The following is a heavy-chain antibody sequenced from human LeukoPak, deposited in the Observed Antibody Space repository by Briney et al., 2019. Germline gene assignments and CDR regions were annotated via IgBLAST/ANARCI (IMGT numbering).Heavy chain of an antibody. V-gene: IGHV3-30*04. D-gene: IGHD2-15*01. CDR2: ISYDGSNK. CDR3: TLVVAARPFDY. Sequence: GGSLRLSCAASGFTFISYAMHWVRQAPGKGLEWVAVISYDGSNKYYADSVKGRFTISRDNSKNTLYLQMNSLRAEDTAVYYCTLVVAARPFDYWGQGTLVTVSS. CDR1: GFTFISYA. J-gene: IGHJ4*02.